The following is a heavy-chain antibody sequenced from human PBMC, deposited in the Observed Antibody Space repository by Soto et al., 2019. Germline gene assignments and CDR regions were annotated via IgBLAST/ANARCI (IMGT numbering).Heavy chain of an antibody. Sequence: EVQLVESGGGLVKPGGSLRLSCAASGFTFSSYSMNWVRQAPGKGLEWVSSISSSSSYIYYADSVKGRFTISRDNAKNSLYLQMNSLRAEDTAVYYCARDWGVDWYFDLWGRGTLVTVSS. J-gene: IGHJ2*01. CDR3: ARDWGVDWYFDL. CDR1: GFTFSSYS. V-gene: IGHV3-21*01. CDR2: ISSSSSYI. D-gene: IGHD3-10*01.